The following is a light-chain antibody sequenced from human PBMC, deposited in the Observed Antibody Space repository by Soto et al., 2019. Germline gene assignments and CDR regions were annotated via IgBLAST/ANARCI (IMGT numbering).Light chain of an antibody. J-gene: IGLJ3*02. V-gene: IGLV2-14*01. Sequence: QSALTQPASVSGFPGQSITISCTGTSSDVGGYDYVSWYQQHPGKAPKLLIYEVSNRPSEVSNRFSGSKSGNTASLTISGLQAEDEADYYCSSYTSSSTLVFGGGTKLTVL. CDR2: EVS. CDR1: SSDVGGYDY. CDR3: SSYTSSSTLV.